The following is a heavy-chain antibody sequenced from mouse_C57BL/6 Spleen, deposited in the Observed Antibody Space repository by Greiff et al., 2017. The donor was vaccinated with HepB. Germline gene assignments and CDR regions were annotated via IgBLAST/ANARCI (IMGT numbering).Heavy chain of an antibody. CDR1: GFSLTSYG. Sequence: VKLMESGPGLVQPSQSLSITCTVSGFSLTSYGVHWVRQSPGKGLEWLGVIWSGGSTDYNAAFISRLSISKDNSKSQVFFKMNSLQADDTAIYYCARNGRDDGYSWFAYWGQGTLVTVSA. CDR2: IWSGGST. D-gene: IGHD2-3*01. J-gene: IGHJ3*01. V-gene: IGHV2-2*01. CDR3: ARNGRDDGYSWFAY.